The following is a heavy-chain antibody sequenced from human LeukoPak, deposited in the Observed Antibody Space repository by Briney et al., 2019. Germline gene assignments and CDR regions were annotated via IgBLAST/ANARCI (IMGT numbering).Heavy chain of an antibody. CDR1: GFTFSDYN. CDR3: ARSEFIDY. D-gene: IGHD3-10*01. CDR2: ISGSTPYI. Sequence: GGSLRLSCAASGFTFSDYNMNWVRQAPGKGLEWVSSISGSTPYIYYADSVKGRFTISRDNAKNSLYLRMSSLRAEDTAVYYCARSEFIDYWGQGTLVTVSS. J-gene: IGHJ4*02. V-gene: IGHV3-21*01.